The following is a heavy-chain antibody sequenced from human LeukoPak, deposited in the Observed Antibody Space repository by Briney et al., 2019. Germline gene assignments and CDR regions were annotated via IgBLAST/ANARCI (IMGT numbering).Heavy chain of an antibody. J-gene: IGHJ5*02. CDR2: SNHSGST. D-gene: IGHD2-15*01. V-gene: IGHV4-34*01. Sequence: SETLSLTCAVYGGSFSGYYCSWIRQPPGKGLGWIGESNHSGSTNYTPSLKSRVTISVDPSKTQFSLTLSSVTAADTAVYYCATRAVAVVVAATHDWFDPWGQGTLVTVSS. CDR3: ATRAVAVVVAATHDWFDP. CDR1: GGSFSGYY.